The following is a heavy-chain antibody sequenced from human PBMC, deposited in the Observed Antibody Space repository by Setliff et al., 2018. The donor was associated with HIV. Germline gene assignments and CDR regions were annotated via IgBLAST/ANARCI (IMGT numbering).Heavy chain of an antibody. CDR3: PRLRAYNFWSGYLDY. D-gene: IGHD3-3*01. CDR2: IYYSGRT. V-gene: IGHV4-39*01. J-gene: IGHJ4*02. Sequence: SETLSLTCTVSGGSISSSSHYWGWIRQPPEKGLEWIGSIYYSGRTNYNPSLKSRVTISVDTSKNQFSLKLSSVTAADTAVYYCPRLRAYNFWSGYLDYWGQGTLVTAPQ. CDR1: GGSISSSSHY.